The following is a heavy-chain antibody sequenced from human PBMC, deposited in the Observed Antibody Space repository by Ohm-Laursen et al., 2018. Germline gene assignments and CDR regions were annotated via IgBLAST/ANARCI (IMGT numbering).Heavy chain of an antibody. V-gene: IGHV3-9*01. CDR2: ISWNSGSI. CDR3: AKACYDSDAFDI. J-gene: IGHJ3*02. CDR1: GFTFDDYA. D-gene: IGHD3-22*01. Sequence: SLRLSCSASGFTFDDYAMHWVRQAPGKGLEWVSGISWNSGSIGYADSVKGRFTISRDNAKNSLYLQMNSLRAEDTALYYCAKACYDSDAFDIWGQGTMVTVSS.